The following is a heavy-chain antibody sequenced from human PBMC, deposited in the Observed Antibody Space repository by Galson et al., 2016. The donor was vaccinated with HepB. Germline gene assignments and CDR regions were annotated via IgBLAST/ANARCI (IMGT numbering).Heavy chain of an antibody. CDR2: IIPMVGTT. D-gene: IGHD2-21*02. CDR3: ARGVNAWGDQVDSYYYMDV. CDR1: GGTFSSYT. V-gene: IGHV1-69*06. Sequence: SVKVSCKASGGTFSSYTITWVRQAPGQGLEWMGGIIPMVGTTKYAQKFQGRVTIIADKSTSTAYMEVSSLRSEDTAVYYCARGVNAWGDQVDSYYYMDVWGKGTTVTVSS. J-gene: IGHJ6*03.